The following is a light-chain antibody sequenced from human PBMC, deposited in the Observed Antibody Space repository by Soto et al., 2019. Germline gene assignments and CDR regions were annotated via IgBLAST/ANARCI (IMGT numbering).Light chain of an antibody. CDR1: QSVGGA. CDR3: QQYNAWPRT. CDR2: GAV. Sequence: EVVMTQSPVTLSVSPGERATLSCRASQSVGGALAWYQQTPGQTPRLLIYGAVTRATGVAARFSGAGSGTEFTLTVDSLQSEDVAIYYCQQYNAWPRTFGQGTKLEI. J-gene: IGKJ2*01. V-gene: IGKV3-15*01.